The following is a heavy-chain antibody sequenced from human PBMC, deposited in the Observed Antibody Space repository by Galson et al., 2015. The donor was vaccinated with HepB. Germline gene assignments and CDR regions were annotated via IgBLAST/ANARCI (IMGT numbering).Heavy chain of an antibody. V-gene: IGHV3-48*03. CDR2: ISNTGNIK. CDR3: ATFEAVHDLDY. CDR1: GFTFSSYS. D-gene: IGHD3-9*01. Sequence: SLRLSCAVSGFTFSSYSMNWVRQAPGKGLEWISYISNTGNIKHDADSVKGRFTISRDNSKNSLYLQMYSLRAEDTAVYYCATFEAVHDLDYWGQGTLVTVSS. J-gene: IGHJ4*02.